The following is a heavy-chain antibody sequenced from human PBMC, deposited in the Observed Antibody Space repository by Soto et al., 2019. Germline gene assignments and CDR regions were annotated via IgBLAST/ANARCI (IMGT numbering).Heavy chain of an antibody. Sequence: QVQLQESGPGLVKPSQTLSLTCTVSGGSISIGDYYWSCSRQHQGKGLEWIGFIYYSGSTYYNPSLKSRVTISVDTSKTRFSLKVSSVNVADTAVYYCARGIMVRGVIISSGFDPWGQGTLVTVSS. CDR1: GGSISIGDYY. CDR2: IYYSGST. J-gene: IGHJ5*02. D-gene: IGHD3-10*01. V-gene: IGHV4-31*03. CDR3: ARGIMVRGVIISSGFDP.